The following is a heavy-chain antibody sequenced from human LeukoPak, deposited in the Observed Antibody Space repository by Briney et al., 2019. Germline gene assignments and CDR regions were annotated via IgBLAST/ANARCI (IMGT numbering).Heavy chain of an antibody. CDR1: GFSVSNNY. J-gene: IGHJ4*02. V-gene: IGHV3-23*01. Sequence: PGGSLRLSCAASGFSVSNNYMSWVRQAPGKGLEWVSAISPDSATTYYADSVKGRFAISRDNSKYTLYLQMNSLRAEDTAVYYCAKRGDLGYFDYWGQGAPVTVSS. D-gene: IGHD2-21*01. CDR2: ISPDSATT. CDR3: AKRGDLGYFDY.